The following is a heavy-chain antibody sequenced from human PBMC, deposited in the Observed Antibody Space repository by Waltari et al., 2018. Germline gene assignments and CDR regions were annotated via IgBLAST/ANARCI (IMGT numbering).Heavy chain of an antibody. J-gene: IGHJ3*02. V-gene: IGHV4-34*01. CDR3: ARQEIIVEVTGDGFDI. CDR1: GGSLSGYA. CDR2: ISHSGTT. Sequence: QVQLQQWGAGLLNPSETLSLTCAAHGGSLSGYALSWIRRPPGKGLEWIGEISHSGTTNYNPSLKSRVTISLDTSKNQFSLKLSSVTAADTAVYYCARQEIIVEVTGDGFDIWGQGTMVTVSS. D-gene: IGHD2-21*02.